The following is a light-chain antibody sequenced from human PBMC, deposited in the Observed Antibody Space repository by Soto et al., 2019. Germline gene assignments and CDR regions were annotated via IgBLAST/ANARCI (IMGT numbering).Light chain of an antibody. CDR2: DAS. J-gene: IGKJ1*01. Sequence: IELTQSPSTLSRSVGDRVTITCRASQTISSWLAWYQQKPGKAHKLLIYDASSLESGAPSRFSGSGSGTGFTLTISSLQPDDFATYYCQQYNSYSWTFGQGTKV. V-gene: IGKV1-5*01. CDR3: QQYNSYSWT. CDR1: QTISSW.